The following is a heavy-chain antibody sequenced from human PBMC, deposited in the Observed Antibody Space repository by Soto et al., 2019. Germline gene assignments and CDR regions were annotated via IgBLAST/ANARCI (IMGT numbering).Heavy chain of an antibody. CDR1: GFTFSSYS. CDR2: ISSSSSTI. V-gene: IGHV3-48*02. Sequence: GGSLRLSCAASGFTFSSYSMNWVRQAPGKGLEWVSYISSSSSTIYYADSVKGRFTISRDNAKNSLYLQMNSLRDEDTAVYYSARDLSTKTYYDFWSGYCDYFDYWGQGT. CDR3: ARDLSTKTYYDFWSGYCDYFDY. J-gene: IGHJ4*02. D-gene: IGHD3-3*01.